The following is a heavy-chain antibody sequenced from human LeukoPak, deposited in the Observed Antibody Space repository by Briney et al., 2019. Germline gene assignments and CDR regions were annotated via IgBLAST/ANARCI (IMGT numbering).Heavy chain of an antibody. CDR2: IWYDGSNK. D-gene: IGHD1-7*01. J-gene: IGHJ4*02. CDR1: GFIFSNYG. Sequence: GGSLRLSCAASGFIFSNYGMHWVRQALGKGLEWVAVIWYDGSNKYHADSVKGRFTISRDNSKNTLYLQMNSLRVEDTAVYYCARAGAGTFDIDYWGQGTLVTVSS. CDR3: ARAGAGTFDIDY. V-gene: IGHV3-33*01.